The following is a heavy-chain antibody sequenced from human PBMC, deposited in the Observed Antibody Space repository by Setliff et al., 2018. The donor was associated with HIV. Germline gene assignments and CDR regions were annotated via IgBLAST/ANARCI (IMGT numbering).Heavy chain of an antibody. Sequence: ASVKVSCKASGYIFTDYYMHWVRQAPGQELGWMGRINPNSGGTKYSQKFQGRVTFTRDTSASAAYMDLSSLRSEDTAVYYCARIWGIPPLYYFDYWGQGTLVTVSS. V-gene: IGHV1-2*06. CDR1: GYIFTDYY. J-gene: IGHJ4*02. CDR3: ARIWGIPPLYYFDY. CDR2: INPNSGGT. D-gene: IGHD3-16*01.